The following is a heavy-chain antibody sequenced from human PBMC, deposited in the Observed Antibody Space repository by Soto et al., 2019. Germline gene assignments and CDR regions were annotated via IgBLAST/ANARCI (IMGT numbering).Heavy chain of an antibody. CDR3: AKDGAATPLNLRYNKHDY. V-gene: IGHV3-23*01. CDR2: ISGSGGST. J-gene: IGHJ4*02. Sequence: EVQLLESGGGLVQPGGSLRLSCAASGFTFSSYPMSWVRQAPGKGLEWVSAISGSGGSTYYADSVKGRFTISRDNSKDTLYLQMNSLRAEDTAVYYCAKDGAATPLNLRYNKHDYWGQGTLVTVSS. D-gene: IGHD2-15*01. CDR1: GFTFSSYP.